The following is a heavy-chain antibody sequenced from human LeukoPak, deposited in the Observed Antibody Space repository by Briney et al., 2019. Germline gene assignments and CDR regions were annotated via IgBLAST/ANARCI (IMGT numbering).Heavy chain of an antibody. CDR3: ARDRNSGYCSGGSCYPLSAFDI. CDR2: IIPILGIA. Sequence: SVKVSCKASGGTFSSYAIIWVRQAPGQGLEWMGRIIPILGIANYAQKFQGRVTITADKSTSTAYMELSSLRSEDTAVYYCARDRNSGYCSGGSCYPLSAFDIWGQGTMVTVSS. J-gene: IGHJ3*02. V-gene: IGHV1-69*04. CDR1: GGTFSSYA. D-gene: IGHD2-15*01.